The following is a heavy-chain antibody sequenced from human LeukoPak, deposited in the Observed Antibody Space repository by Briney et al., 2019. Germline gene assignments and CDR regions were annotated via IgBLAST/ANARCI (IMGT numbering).Heavy chain of an antibody. CDR3: ATAGPDYTNLRYHYYMDV. CDR2: IIPIFGTA. D-gene: IGHD4-11*01. J-gene: IGHJ6*03. CDR1: GGTFSSYA. Sequence: SVKVSCKASGGTFSSYAISWVRQAPGQGLEWMGGIIPIFGTANYAQKFQGRVTITADESTSTAYMELSSLRSEDTAVYYCATAGPDYTNLRYHYYMDVWGQGTTVTVSS. V-gene: IGHV1-69*13.